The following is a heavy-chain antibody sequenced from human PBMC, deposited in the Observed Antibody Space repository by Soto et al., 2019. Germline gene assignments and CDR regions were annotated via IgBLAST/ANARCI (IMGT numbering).Heavy chain of an antibody. D-gene: IGHD4-17*01. CDR3: ARDRWTTVTTTDGMDV. Sequence: NPSETLSLTCTVSGGSISSGGYYWSWIRQHPGKGLEWIGYIYYSGSTYYNPSLKSRVTISVDTSKNQSSLKLSSVTAADTAVYYCARDRWTTVTTTDGMDVWGQGTTVTVSS. CDR1: GGSISSGGYY. J-gene: IGHJ6*02. V-gene: IGHV4-31*03. CDR2: IYYSGST.